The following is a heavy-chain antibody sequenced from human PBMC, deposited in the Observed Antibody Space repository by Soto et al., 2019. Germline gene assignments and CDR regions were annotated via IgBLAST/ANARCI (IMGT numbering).Heavy chain of an antibody. CDR3: TKEVRNHFYYYFDS. CDR1: GFSFEDHA. V-gene: IGHV3-9*01. D-gene: IGHD1-26*01. CDR2: ISWSGSTL. Sequence: GGSLRLSCAASGFSFEDHAFHWVRQAPGKGLEWVAGISWSGSTLEYADSVKGRFTISRDNAKNSLYLEMNSLRGDDTAFYYCTKEVRNHFYYYFDSWGQGTLATVSS. J-gene: IGHJ4*02.